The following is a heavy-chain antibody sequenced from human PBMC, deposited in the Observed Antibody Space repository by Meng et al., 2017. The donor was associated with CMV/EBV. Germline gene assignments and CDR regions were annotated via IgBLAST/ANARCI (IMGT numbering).Heavy chain of an antibody. CDR1: GFTFSSFA. CDR3: ASAEIFGIRLYFDY. CDR2: ISYDGSNK. D-gene: IGHD3-3*01. V-gene: IGHV3-30*04. Sequence: GESLKISCAASGFTFSSFAMHWVRQAPGKGLEWVAVISYDGSNKYYADSVKGRFTISRDNFKNTLYLQMNSLRAEDTAVYYCASAEIFGIRLYFDYWGQGTLVTVSS. J-gene: IGHJ4*02.